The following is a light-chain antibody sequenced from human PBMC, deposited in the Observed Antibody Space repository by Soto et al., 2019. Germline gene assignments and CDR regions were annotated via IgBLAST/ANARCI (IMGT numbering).Light chain of an antibody. Sequence: QSVLTQPPSASGTPGQRVTISCSGSGSNIGSNTVDWYQQLPGTAPKLLIYSNNQRPSGVPDRFSGSKSGTSVSLAISGLQSEDEADYYCQSYDSSLIGLIFGLGTKLTVL. V-gene: IGLV1-44*01. CDR2: SNN. CDR1: GSNIGSNT. CDR3: QSYDSSLIGLI. J-gene: IGLJ2*01.